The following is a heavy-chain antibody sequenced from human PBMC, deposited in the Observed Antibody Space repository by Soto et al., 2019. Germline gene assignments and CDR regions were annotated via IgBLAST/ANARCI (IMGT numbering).Heavy chain of an antibody. Sequence: ASVKVSCKASGYTFTSYAMNWVRQAPGQGLEWMGWINTNTGNPTYDQGFTGRFVLSLDTSVSTAYLHISSLKAEDTAVYYSARDIRGGDSCSSPYFDYWGQGTLVAVSS. V-gene: IGHV7-4-1*02. D-gene: IGHD6-6*01. CDR3: ARDIRGGDSCSSPYFDY. J-gene: IGHJ4*02. CDR2: INTNTGNP. CDR1: GYTFTSYA.